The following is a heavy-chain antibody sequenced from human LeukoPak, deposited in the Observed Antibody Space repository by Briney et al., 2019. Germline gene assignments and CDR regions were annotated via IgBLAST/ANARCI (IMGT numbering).Heavy chain of an antibody. CDR3: AREWELLLDY. J-gene: IGHJ4*02. V-gene: IGHV4-31*03. CDR1: GRSISSGVYY. CDR2: IYYSGST. D-gene: IGHD1-26*01. Sequence: SETLSLTCTVSGRSISSGVYYSSWIRQHPGKGLEWFGYIYYSGSTYYNPSLKSRVTISVDTSKNQFSLKLSSVTAADTAVYYCAREWELLLDYWGQGTLVTVSS.